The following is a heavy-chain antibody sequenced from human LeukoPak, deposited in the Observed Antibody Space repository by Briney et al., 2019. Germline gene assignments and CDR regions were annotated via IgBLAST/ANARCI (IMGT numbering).Heavy chain of an antibody. CDR3: AKDNVLLWFGELYYYMDV. CDR2: ISGDGGST. Sequence: GGSLRLSCAASGFTFDDDAMHWFRQAPGKGLEWVSLISGDGGSTYYADSVKGRFTISRDNSKNSLYLQMNSLRTEDTALYYCAKDNVLLWFGELYYYMDVWGKGTTVTVSS. CDR1: GFTFDDDA. D-gene: IGHD3-10*01. V-gene: IGHV3-43*02. J-gene: IGHJ6*03.